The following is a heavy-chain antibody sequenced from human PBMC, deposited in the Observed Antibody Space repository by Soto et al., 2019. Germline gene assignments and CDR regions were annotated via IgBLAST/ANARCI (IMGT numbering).Heavy chain of an antibody. J-gene: IGHJ6*02. CDR1: GGSFSGYY. D-gene: IGHD3-3*01. V-gene: IGHV4-34*01. CDR2: INHSGST. Sequence: QVQLQQWGAGLLKPSETLSLTCAVYGGSFSGYYWSWIRQPPGKGLEWIGEINHSGSTNYKPSLKSRVTISVDTSRKRSSLKLSSVTAEDTVVYYCARGHVVRFLEGLAKPYYYFYGMDVWGQGTTVTVSS. CDR3: ARGHVVRFLEGLAKPYYYFYGMDV.